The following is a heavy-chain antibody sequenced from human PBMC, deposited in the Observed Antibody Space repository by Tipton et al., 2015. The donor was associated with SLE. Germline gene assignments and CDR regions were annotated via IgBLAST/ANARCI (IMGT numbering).Heavy chain of an antibody. D-gene: IGHD1-1*01. CDR3: ARMGTYYYYGMDV. CDR1: GGSISSYY. CDR2: IYYSGST. J-gene: IGHJ6*02. V-gene: IGHV4-59*12. Sequence: TLSLTCTVSGGSISSYYWSWIRQPLGKGLEWIGYIYYSGSTSYNPSLKSRVTISVDTSKNQFSLKLSSVTAADTAVYYCARMGTYYYYGMDVWGRGTTVTVSS.